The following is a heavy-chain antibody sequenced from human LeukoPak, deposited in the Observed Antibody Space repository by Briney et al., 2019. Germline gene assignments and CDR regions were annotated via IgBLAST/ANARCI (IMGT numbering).Heavy chain of an antibody. J-gene: IGHJ4*02. CDR3: ARDCSNGVCYRFDY. V-gene: IGHV3-30*04. D-gene: IGHD2-8*01. Sequence: GGSLRLSCAASGFTFSTYAMHWVRQAPGKGLEWVAVISYDGTNKYYADSVKGRFTISRDNSKNTLYLQMNSLRAEDTAVYSCARDCSNGVCYRFDYWGQGALVTVSS. CDR2: ISYDGTNK. CDR1: GFTFSTYA.